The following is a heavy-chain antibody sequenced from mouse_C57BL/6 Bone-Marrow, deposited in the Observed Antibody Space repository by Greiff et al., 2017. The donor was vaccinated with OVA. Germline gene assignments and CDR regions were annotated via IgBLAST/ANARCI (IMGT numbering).Heavy chain of an antibody. V-gene: IGHV1-53*01. J-gene: IGHJ3*01. D-gene: IGHD2-5*01. Sequence: QVQLQQPGTELVKPGASVKLSCKASGYTFTSYWMHWVKQRPGQGLEWIGNINPSNGGTNYNEKFKSKATLTVDTSSSTAYMQLSRLTSEDSAVYYCARSAYYSNYLSFAYWGQGTLVTVSA. CDR3: ARSAYYSNYLSFAY. CDR2: INPSNGGT. CDR1: GYTFTSYW.